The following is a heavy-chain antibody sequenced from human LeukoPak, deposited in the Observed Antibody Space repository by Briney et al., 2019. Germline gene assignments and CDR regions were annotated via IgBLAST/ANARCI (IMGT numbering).Heavy chain of an antibody. CDR2: IKQAGSEK. Sequence: GGSLRLSCAASGFTFSSYWMSWVRQAPGKGLEGVANIKQAGSEKYYVDSVKRRFTISRDNSKNTLYLQMNSLRAEDRALYYCAKGLERESRLDLWGQGTLVSVSS. J-gene: IGHJ4*02. CDR1: GFTFSSYW. V-gene: IGHV3-7*01. CDR3: AKGLERESRLDL. D-gene: IGHD1-1*01.